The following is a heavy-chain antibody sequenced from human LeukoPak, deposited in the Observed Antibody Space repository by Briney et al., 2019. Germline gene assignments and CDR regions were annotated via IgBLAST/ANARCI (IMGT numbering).Heavy chain of an antibody. J-gene: IGHJ4*02. Sequence: GGSLRLSCAASGFTVSSNYMSWVRQAPGKGLEWVSVIYSGGSTYYADSVKGRFTISRDNSKNTLYLQMNSLGAEDTAVYYCAREGCSGGSCYSRQYYFDYWGQGTLVIVSS. CDR2: IYSGGST. CDR3: AREGCSGGSCYSRQYYFDY. D-gene: IGHD2-15*01. CDR1: GFTVSSNY. V-gene: IGHV3-53*01.